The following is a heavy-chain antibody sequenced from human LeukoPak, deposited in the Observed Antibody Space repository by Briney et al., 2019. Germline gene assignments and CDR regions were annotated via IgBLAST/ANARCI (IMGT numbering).Heavy chain of an antibody. J-gene: IGHJ4*02. Sequence: PGGSLRLSCAASGFTFSSYAVSWVRQAPGKGLEWVSRMSGRGGYTFYAASVKGRFTISRDNSKNTLYLQLNSLRAEDTAVYYCAKDHRSMVSTWPCEFDYWGQGTLVTVSS. CDR1: GFTFSSYA. V-gene: IGHV3-23*01. CDR3: AKDHRSMVSTWPCEFDY. CDR2: MSGRGGYT. D-gene: IGHD5/OR15-5a*01.